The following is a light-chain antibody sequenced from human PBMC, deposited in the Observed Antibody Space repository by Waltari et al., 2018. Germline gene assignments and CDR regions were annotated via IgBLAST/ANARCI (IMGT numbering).Light chain of an antibody. CDR1: SGINVGSYR. Sequence: QAVLTQPSSLSASPGASASLTCTLRSGINVGSYRIYWYQQKPGSPPQYLLRYKSDSDKQQGSGVPIRVSGSKSASANAGILLISGLQSEDEADYYCMMWYSSAWVFGGGTKLTVL. J-gene: IGLJ3*02. CDR2: YKSDSDK. CDR3: MMWYSSAWV. V-gene: IGLV5-45*03.